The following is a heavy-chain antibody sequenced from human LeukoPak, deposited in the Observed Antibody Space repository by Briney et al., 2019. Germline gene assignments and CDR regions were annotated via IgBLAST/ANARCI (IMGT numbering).Heavy chain of an antibody. D-gene: IGHD1-26*01. CDR3: AKANSGTYSGTFDI. J-gene: IGHJ3*02. CDR1: GITFENYA. CDR2: INWNSRSI. V-gene: IGHV3-9*01. Sequence: PGGSLRLSCAASGITFENYAMHWVRQAPGKGLEWVSGINWNSRSIGYEDAVKGRFTISRDNAKNSLFLQMNSLKPEDTAMYFCAKANSGTYSGTFDIWGQGTMVTVSS.